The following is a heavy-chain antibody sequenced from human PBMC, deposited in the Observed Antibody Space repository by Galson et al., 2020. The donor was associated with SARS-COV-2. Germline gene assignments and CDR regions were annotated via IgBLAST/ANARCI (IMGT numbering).Heavy chain of an antibody. CDR1: GFTFSSYS. D-gene: IGHD5-18*01. J-gene: IGHJ4*02. CDR3: ARTRIGYSRYYFDY. CDR2: ISISSSYI. V-gene: IGHV3-21*01. Sequence: GGSLRLSCAASGFTFSSYSMNWVRQAPGKGLEWVSSISISSSYIYYADSVKGRFTISRDNAKNSLYLQMNSLRAEDTAVYYCARTRIGYSRYYFDYWGQGTLVTVSS.